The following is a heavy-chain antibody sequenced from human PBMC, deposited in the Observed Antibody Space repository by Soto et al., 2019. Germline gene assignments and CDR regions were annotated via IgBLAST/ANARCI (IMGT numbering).Heavy chain of an antibody. CDR2: MNPNSGNT. V-gene: IGHV1-8*01. J-gene: IGHJ4*02. CDR3: ARARGMTAADHY. CDR1: GYTFTSYD. D-gene: IGHD6-13*01. Sequence: ASVKVSCKASGYTFTSYDINWVRQATGQGLEWMGWMNPNSGNTGYAQKFQGRVTMTRNTSISTAYMELSSLRSEDTAVYYCARARGMTAADHYWGQGTLVTVSS.